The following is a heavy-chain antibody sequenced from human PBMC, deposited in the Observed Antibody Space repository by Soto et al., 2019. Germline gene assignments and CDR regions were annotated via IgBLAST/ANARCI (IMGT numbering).Heavy chain of an antibody. CDR3: VKGKESGYRGAFDS. Sequence: EEQLLESGGGLVQPGGSLRLSCAATGFNFGSYAMGWVRQAPGKGLEWVSGVSGSGRSPYYADSVKGRLTISKDKSKNTMYLDLNNLRSEDTAVYFCVKGKESGYRGAFDSWGQGTMGTVSS. V-gene: IGHV3-23*01. D-gene: IGHD6-25*01. J-gene: IGHJ4*02. CDR2: VSGSGRSP. CDR1: GFNFGSYA.